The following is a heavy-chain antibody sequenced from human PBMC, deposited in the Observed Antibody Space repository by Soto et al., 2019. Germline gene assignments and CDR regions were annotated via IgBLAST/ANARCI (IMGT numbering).Heavy chain of an antibody. D-gene: IGHD2-15*01. CDR2: ISYGGST. CDR3: SRAILV. V-gene: IGHV4-31*03. CDR1: GGSINSGGYC. Sequence: QVQLQESGPGLVKPSQTLSLTCTVSGGSINSGGYCWSLIRQHPGKGLDWIGCISYGGSTTYNPSLTSRVSISVDTSKNQFSLKLTSVTAADTAVYYCSRAILVWGQGALITVSS. J-gene: IGHJ4*02.